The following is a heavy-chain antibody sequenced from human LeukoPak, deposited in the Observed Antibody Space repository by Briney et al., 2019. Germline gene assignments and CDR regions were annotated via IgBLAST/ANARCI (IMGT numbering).Heavy chain of an antibody. V-gene: IGHV3-23*01. CDR2: ISGTGVTT. D-gene: IGHD6-19*01. CDR3: ARRSGIAVAGAFDY. CDR1: GFTFSTYI. J-gene: IGHJ4*02. Sequence: GGSLRLSCAASGFTFSTYIMSWVRQAPGKGLEWVSGISGTGVTTYYADSVKGRFTISRDNSKNTLYLQMNSLRAEDTAVYYCARRSGIAVAGAFDYWGQGTLVTVSS.